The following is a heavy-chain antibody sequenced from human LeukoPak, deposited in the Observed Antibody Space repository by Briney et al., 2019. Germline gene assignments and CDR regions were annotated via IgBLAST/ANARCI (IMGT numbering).Heavy chain of an antibody. D-gene: IGHD3-10*01. CDR2: ISGSGGST. CDR3: AKDSRAFGERFDAFDI. V-gene: IGHV3-23*01. CDR1: GFTFSSYG. Sequence: GGSLRLSCAASGFTFSSYGMSWVRQAPGKGLEWVSAISGSGGSTYYADSVKGRFTISRDNSKNTLYLQMNSLRAEDTAVYYCAKDSRAFGERFDAFDIWGQGTMVTVSS. J-gene: IGHJ3*02.